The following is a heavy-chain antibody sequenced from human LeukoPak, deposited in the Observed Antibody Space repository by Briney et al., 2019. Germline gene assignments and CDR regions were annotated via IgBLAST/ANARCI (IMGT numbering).Heavy chain of an antibody. CDR3: ARGEGVGATTFFDY. CDR2: IIPIFGTA. CDR1: GNTFTSYD. J-gene: IGHJ4*02. D-gene: IGHD1-26*01. V-gene: IGHV1-69*13. Sequence: GASVKVSCKASGNTFTSYDLNWVRQAPGQGLEWMGGIIPIFGTANYAQKFQGRVTITADESTSTAYMELSSLRSEDTAVYYCARGEGVGATTFFDYWGQGTLVTVSS.